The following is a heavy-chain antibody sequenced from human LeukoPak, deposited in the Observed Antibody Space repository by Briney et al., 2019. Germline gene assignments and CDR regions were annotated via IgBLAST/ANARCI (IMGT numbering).Heavy chain of an antibody. Sequence: PSETLSLTCTVSGGSISSSSYYWGWIRQPPGKGLEWIGSIYYSGSTYYNPSLKSRVTISVDTSKNQFSLKLSSVTAADTAVYYCARMNSPLQNFYGSETNDYWGQGTLVTVSS. CDR3: ARMNSPLQNFYGSETNDY. V-gene: IGHV4-39*01. J-gene: IGHJ4*02. CDR2: IYYSGST. D-gene: IGHD3-10*01. CDR1: GGSISSSSYY.